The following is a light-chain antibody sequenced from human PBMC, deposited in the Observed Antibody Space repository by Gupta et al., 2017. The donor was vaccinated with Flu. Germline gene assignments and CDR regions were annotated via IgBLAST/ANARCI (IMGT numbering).Light chain of an antibody. Sequence: PATLSVSPGERATLSCRASQSVSSKLAWYQHRRGQAPRLLIYGASTRAAAIPARFSGSGSGTEFTLTISSLQSEDFAVYHCQQYNDWLRTFGGGTKVEI. V-gene: IGKV3-15*01. CDR2: GAS. CDR1: QSVSSK. J-gene: IGKJ4*02. CDR3: QQYNDWLRT.